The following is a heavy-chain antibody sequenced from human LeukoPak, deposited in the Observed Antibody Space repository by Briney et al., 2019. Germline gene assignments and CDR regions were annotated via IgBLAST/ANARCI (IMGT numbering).Heavy chain of an antibody. J-gene: IGHJ5*02. V-gene: IGHV4-59*01. Sequence: NPSETLSLTCTVSGGSISSYYWNWIRQPPGKGLEWIGYIYYSGSTNYNPSLKSRVTISVDTSKNQFFLKLSSVTAADTAVYYCAAHPLNSSGWCPANWFDPWGQGTLVTVSS. CDR2: IYYSGST. CDR3: AAHPLNSSGWCPANWFDP. CDR1: GGSISSYY. D-gene: IGHD6-19*01.